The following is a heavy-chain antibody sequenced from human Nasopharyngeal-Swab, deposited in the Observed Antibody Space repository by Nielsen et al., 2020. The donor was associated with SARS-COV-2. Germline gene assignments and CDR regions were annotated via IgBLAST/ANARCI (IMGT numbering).Heavy chain of an antibody. Sequence: SETLSLTCTVSGGSISGYYWNWIRQPAGKGLEWIGRIYNIGSTNYSPSLRSRVTMSVDTAKNQVSLKLSSVTAADTAVYYCARAPYYYDSWAYQRAFDIWGQETLVTVSS. CDR1: GGSISGYY. CDR3: ARAPYYYDSWAYQRAFDI. D-gene: IGHD3-22*01. J-gene: IGHJ3*02. CDR2: IYNIGST. V-gene: IGHV4-4*07.